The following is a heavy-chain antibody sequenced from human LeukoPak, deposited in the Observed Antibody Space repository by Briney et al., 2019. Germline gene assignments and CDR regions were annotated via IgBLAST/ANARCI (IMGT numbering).Heavy chain of an antibody. J-gene: IGHJ6*03. V-gene: IGHV4-34*01. CDR2: INHSGST. D-gene: IGHD5-12*01. CDR3: ARGPFGDSGYSYYYYYMDV. CDR1: GGSFSGYY. Sequence: SETLSLTCAVYGGSFSGYYWSWIRQPPGKGLEWIGEINHSGSTNYNPSLKSRVTISVDTSKNKFSLKLSSVTAPDTAVYYWARGPFGDSGYSYYYYYMDVWGKGTTVTVSS.